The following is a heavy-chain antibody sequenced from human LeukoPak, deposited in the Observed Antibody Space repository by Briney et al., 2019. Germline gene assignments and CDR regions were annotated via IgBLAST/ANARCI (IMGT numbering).Heavy chain of an antibody. CDR3: AREKSVTGSPYYFDY. CDR1: GGSITYYF. J-gene: IGHJ4*02. D-gene: IGHD3-9*01. Sequence: SETLSLTCTVSGGSITYYFWNWIRQPAGKGLEWIGRIYTNKNTNYNPSLKSRVTMSVDTSKNQFSLKLNSVTAADTAVYYCAREKSVTGSPYYFDYWGQGILVTVSS. V-gene: IGHV4-4*07. CDR2: IYTNKNT.